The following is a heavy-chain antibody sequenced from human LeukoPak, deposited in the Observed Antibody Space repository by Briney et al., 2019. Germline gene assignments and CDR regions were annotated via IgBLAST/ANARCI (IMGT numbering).Heavy chain of an antibody. D-gene: IGHD3-10*01. CDR3: GRDWDGVRGVKIDS. CDR2: ISYDGSNK. CDR1: GFTFSRYG. J-gene: IGHJ5*01. V-gene: IGHV3-30*03. Sequence: HPGGSLRLSCAASGFTFSRYGMHWVRQAPGKGLEWVAVISYDGSNKYYEDSVKGRITISRDNSKNTLYLQINSLRTEDTAVYYCGRDWDGVRGVKIDSWGQETLVIVSS.